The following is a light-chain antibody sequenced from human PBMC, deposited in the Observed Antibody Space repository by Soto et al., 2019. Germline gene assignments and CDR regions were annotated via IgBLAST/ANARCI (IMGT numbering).Light chain of an antibody. Sequence: QSALIQPASVSGSPGQSITISCTGTSRDVGGSNYVSWYQHHPHRAPKLLIYEVSYRPSGVSSRFSGSKSGNTASLTISGLQAEDEADYYCAAWDDSLSGWVFGGGTQLTVL. CDR3: AAWDDSLSGWV. CDR1: SRDVGGSNY. CDR2: EVS. J-gene: IGLJ3*02. V-gene: IGLV2-14*01.